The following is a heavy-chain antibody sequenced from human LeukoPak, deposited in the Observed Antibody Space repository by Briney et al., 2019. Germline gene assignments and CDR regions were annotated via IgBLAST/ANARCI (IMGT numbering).Heavy chain of an antibody. D-gene: IGHD4-17*01. CDR3: ASKVTTGY. Sequence: GGTLRLSCVISGLTVSSTYMSWVRQAPGKGLEWVAVIYSGGTTNYADSVKGRFIVYRDSSKNTLYLQMNSLRAEDTAVYYCASKVTTGYWGQGTLVTVSS. CDR2: IYSGGTT. V-gene: IGHV3-66*01. CDR1: GLTVSSTY. J-gene: IGHJ4*02.